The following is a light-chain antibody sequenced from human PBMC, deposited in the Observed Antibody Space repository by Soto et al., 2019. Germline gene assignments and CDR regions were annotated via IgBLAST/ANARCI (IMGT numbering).Light chain of an antibody. J-gene: IGKJ2*01. CDR1: QSVSSN. CDR2: GAS. V-gene: IGKV3-15*01. Sequence: EIVMTQSPATLSVSPGERATLSCRASQSVSSNLAWYQQEPGQAPRLLIYGASTRATGVPARFSGSGSGTEFILTISSLQSEDFAVYYCQQYNSWPPYTFGQGTKLEIK. CDR3: QQYNSWPPYT.